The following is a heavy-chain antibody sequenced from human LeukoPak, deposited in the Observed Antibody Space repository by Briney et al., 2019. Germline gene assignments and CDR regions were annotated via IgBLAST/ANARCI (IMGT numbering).Heavy chain of an antibody. V-gene: IGHV1-2*02. Sequence: ASVKVFCKASGYTFTDYHMHWVRQAPGQGLEWMGWINPISGGTNCAQKFQGRVTMTRDTSITTAYMELSSLRSDDTAVYYCARDRPGYSSWFDPWGQGTLVTVSS. CDR2: INPISGGT. J-gene: IGHJ5*02. CDR1: GYTFTDYH. CDR3: ARDRPGYSSWFDP. D-gene: IGHD6-19*01.